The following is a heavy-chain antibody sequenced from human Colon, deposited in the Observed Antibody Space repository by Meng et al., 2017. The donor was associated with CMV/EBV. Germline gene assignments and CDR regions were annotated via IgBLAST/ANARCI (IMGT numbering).Heavy chain of an antibody. Sequence: QITLKEYGPTLVKPTQTLTLTCTFSGFSLDSHGVGVGWIRQPPGKAPEWVALIYWDDDKRYSPSLENRLTITKDTSKNQVVLTMTDMGPMDTATYFCSRRRTSIPFDYWGQGILVTVSS. CDR3: SRRRTSIPFDY. CDR1: GFSLDSHGVG. CDR2: IYWDDDK. V-gene: IGHV2-5*02. J-gene: IGHJ4*02. D-gene: IGHD2-21*01.